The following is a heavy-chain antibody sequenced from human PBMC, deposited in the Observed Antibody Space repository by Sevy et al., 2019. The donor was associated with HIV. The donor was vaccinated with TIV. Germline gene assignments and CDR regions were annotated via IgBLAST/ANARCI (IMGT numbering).Heavy chain of an antibody. J-gene: IGHJ4*02. CDR2: IKQDGSQR. CDR1: GFSFSDYY. D-gene: IGHD2-21*01. V-gene: IGHV3-7*01. CDR3: ARELWPGDY. Sequence: GGSLRLSCAASGFSFSDYYMGWVRQAPGKGLEWVANIKQDGSQRYYVDSVKGRFTISRDNAKNSVYLQMNRLRVDDTAVYYCARELWPGDYWGQGTLVTVSS.